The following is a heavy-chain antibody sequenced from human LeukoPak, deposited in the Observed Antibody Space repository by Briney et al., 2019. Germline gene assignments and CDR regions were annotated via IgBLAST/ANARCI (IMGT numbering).Heavy chain of an antibody. D-gene: IGHD3-10*01. CDR2: IDWDDDK. CDR3: ARSHDYYGSGSYFDY. CDR1: GFSLSTSGMC. J-gene: IGHJ4*02. V-gene: IGHV2-70*11. Sequence: SGPTLVNPTQTLTLTCTFSGFSLSTSGMCVSWIRQPPGKALEWLARIDWDDDKYYSTSLKTRLTISKDTSKNQVVLTMTNMDPVDTATYYCARSHDYYGSGSYFDYWGQGTLVTVSS.